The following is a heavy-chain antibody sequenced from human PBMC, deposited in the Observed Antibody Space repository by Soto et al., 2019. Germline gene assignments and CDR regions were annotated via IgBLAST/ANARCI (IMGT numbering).Heavy chain of an antibody. D-gene: IGHD3-16*01. V-gene: IGHV3-9*01. CDR2: ISWNSGSI. CDR3: AKEAWGYGMDV. J-gene: IGHJ6*02. CDR1: GFTFDDYA. Sequence: PGGSLRLSCAASGFTFDDYAMHWVRQAPGKGLEWVSGISWNSGSIGYADSVKGRFTISRDNAKNSLYLQMNSLRAEDTALYYCAKEAWGYGMDVWGQGTTVTVSS.